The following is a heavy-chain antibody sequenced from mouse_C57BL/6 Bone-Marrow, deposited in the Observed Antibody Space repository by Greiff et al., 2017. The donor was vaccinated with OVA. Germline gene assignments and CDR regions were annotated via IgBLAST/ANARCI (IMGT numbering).Heavy chain of an antibody. V-gene: IGHV5-12*01. CDR1: GFTFSDFY. Sequence: EVKVVESGGGLVQPGGSLKLSCAASGFTFSDFYMYWIRQTPEKRLEWVAYISNGGGSTYYPDTVKGRFTISIDNAKNTLYLQMSRLKSEDTAMYYCARLDAMDYWGQGTSVTVSS. CDR3: ARLDAMDY. CDR2: ISNGGGST. J-gene: IGHJ4*01.